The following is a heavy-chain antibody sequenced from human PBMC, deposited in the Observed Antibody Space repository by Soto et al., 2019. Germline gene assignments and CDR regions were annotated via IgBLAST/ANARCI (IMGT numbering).Heavy chain of an antibody. J-gene: IGHJ5*02. Sequence: ASVKVSCKASGYTFTGYYIHWVRQAPGQGLEWMGWIIPDSGATNYTQKFQGRVTKNQFSLQLNSVTPEDTAVYYCARGPSPLDPWGQGILVTVSS. CDR2: IIPDSGAT. V-gene: IGHV1-2*02. CDR3: ARGPSPLDP. CDR1: GYTFTGYY.